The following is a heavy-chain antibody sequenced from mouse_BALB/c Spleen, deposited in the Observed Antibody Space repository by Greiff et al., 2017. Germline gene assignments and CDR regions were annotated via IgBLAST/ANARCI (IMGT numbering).Heavy chain of an antibody. CDR1: GFNIKDTY. J-gene: IGHJ4*01. D-gene: IGHD1-1*01. Sequence: EVQLQQSGAELVKPGASVKLSCTASGFNIKDTYMHWVKQRPEQGLEWIGRIDPANGNTKYDPKFQGKATITADTSSNTAYPQLSSLTSEDTAVYYCARDYGSSTYAMDYWGQGTSVTVSS. V-gene: IGHV14-3*02. CDR2: IDPANGNT. CDR3: ARDYGSSTYAMDY.